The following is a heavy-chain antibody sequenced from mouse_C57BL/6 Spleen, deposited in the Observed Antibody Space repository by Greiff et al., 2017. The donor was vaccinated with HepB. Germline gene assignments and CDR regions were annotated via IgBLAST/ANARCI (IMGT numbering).Heavy chain of an antibody. CDR3: TRDVPDY. CDR1: GFTFSSYA. J-gene: IGHJ4*01. CDR2: ISSGGDYI. V-gene: IGHV5-9-1*02. Sequence: EVKLMESGEGLVKPGGSLKLSCAASGFTFSSYAMSWVRQTPEKRLEWVAYISSGGDYIYYADTVKGRLTISRDNARNTLYLQMSSLKSEDTAMYYCTRDVPDYWGQGTSVTVSS.